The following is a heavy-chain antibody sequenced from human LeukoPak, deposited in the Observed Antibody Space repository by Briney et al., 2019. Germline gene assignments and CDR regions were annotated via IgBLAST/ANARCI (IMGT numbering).Heavy chain of an antibody. CDR1: GFTVSGTH. Sequence: PGGSLRVSCAASGFTVSGTHMSWVRQAPGKGLEWVSAMYTGGTTYYADSVKGRFTISRDNSRNTLFLRMSSLRADDTAVYYCAKDEATSGGGLASWGQGTLVTVSS. V-gene: IGHV3-53*01. CDR2: MYTGGTT. J-gene: IGHJ4*02. D-gene: IGHD3-16*01. CDR3: AKDEATSGGGLAS.